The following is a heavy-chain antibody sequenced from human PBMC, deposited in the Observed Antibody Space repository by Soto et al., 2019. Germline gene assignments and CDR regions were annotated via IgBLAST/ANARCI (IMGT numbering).Heavy chain of an antibody. CDR2: INAGNGNR. CDR1: GYTFTSYA. J-gene: IGHJ4*02. V-gene: IGHV1-3*01. CDR3: AAGENWADY. Sequence: ASVKVSCKASGYTFTSYAMHWVRQAPGQRLEWMGWINAGNGNRKYSQKFQGRVTITRDMSTSTAYMELSSLRSEDTAMYYCAAGENWADYWGQGTLVTVSS. D-gene: IGHD7-27*01.